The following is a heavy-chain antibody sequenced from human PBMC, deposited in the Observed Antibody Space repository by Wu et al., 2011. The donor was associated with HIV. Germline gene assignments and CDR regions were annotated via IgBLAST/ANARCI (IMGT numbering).Heavy chain of an antibody. J-gene: IGHJ1*01. V-gene: IGHV1-18*01. D-gene: IGHD3-3*01. Sequence: QVQLVQSGAEVKKPGASVKVSCKASGYTFTSYGISWVRQAPGQGLEWMGWISAYNGDTNYAQKLQGRVTMTTDTSTSTAYMELRSLRSDDTAVYYCARRSGDFWSGYQLEYFQHWGQGHPWSPSPQ. CDR3: ARRSGDFWSGYQLEYFQH. CDR1: GYTFTSYG. CDR2: ISAYNGDT.